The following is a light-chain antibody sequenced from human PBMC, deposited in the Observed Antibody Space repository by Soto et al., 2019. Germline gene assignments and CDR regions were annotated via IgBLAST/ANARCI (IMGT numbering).Light chain of an antibody. CDR1: QSIRGN. J-gene: IGKJ4*01. CDR2: AAS. V-gene: IGKV3D-15*01. CDR3: QQYSDWPPEPT. Sequence: EIVMTRSPATLSVSPGERATLSCRASQSIRGNLAWYQQKPGRAPRLVIYAASIRATGIPARFSGGGSGTEFTLTITSLQSEDFALYFCQQYSDWPPEPTFGGGTKVEMK.